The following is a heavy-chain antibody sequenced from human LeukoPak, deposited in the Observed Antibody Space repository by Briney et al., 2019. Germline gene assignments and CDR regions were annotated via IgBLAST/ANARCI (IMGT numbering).Heavy chain of an antibody. J-gene: IGHJ4*02. CDR2: ISGSGVGT. Sequence: SGGSLRLSCAASGFTFSSYGMSWVRQAPGKGLEWVSAISGSGVGTYYADSVKGRFTISRDNSKNTLYLQMNTLRAEDTAVYYCAKGVGYCSGGSCQQFDYWGQGTLVTVSS. V-gene: IGHV3-23*01. CDR3: AKGVGYCSGGSCQQFDY. CDR1: GFTFSSYG. D-gene: IGHD2-15*01.